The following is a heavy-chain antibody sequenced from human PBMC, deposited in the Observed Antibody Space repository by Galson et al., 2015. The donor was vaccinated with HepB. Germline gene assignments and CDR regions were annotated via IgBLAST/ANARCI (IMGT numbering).Heavy chain of an antibody. CDR3: TGDLRRGLEV. J-gene: IGHJ6*02. CDR2: IDRDGSNT. CDR1: GFTLSDYW. Sequence: SLRLSCAASGFTLSDYWMHWVRQVPGKGLVWVSYIDRDGSNTNYADSVKGRFTISRDNAKNTLSLQMNSLRTEDTAVYYCTGDLRRGLEVWGQGTTVTVSS. D-gene: IGHD3-9*01. V-gene: IGHV3-74*01.